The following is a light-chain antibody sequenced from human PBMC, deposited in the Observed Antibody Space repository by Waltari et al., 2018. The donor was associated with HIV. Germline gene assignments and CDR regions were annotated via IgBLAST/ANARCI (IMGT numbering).Light chain of an antibody. V-gene: IGLV2-14*03. Sequence: QSALTQPASVSGSPGQSITISCAVTSSDVGGYNYVSWFQQHPGKAPKLIIYAVTNRSRGVFSRFSGTNCGNTATLTISGLQAEDEADYYCTSYTNIRAWVFGGGTKLTF. CDR1: SSDVGGYNY. J-gene: IGLJ3*02. CDR3: TSYTNIRAWV. CDR2: AVT.